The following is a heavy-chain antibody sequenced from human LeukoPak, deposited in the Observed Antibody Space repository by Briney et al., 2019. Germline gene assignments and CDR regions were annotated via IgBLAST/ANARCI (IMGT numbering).Heavy chain of an antibody. CDR3: AKGSGRYCRGGSCYSFDY. D-gene: IGHD2-15*01. CDR2: INSANTYR. V-gene: IGHV3-11*05. Sequence: GGSLRLSCAASGFTYSDHYMSWIRQAPGKGLEWISYINSANTYRNYADSVKGRFTISRDNAKNSLFLQMDSLRADDTAVYYCAKGSGRYCRGGSCYSFDYWGQGTLVTVSS. CDR1: GFTYSDHY. J-gene: IGHJ4*02.